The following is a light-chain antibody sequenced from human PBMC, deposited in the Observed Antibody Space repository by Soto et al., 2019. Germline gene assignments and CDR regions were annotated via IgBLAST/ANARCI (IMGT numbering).Light chain of an antibody. CDR1: QSVSNNY. V-gene: IGKV3-20*01. CDR2: GAS. J-gene: IGKJ1*01. Sequence: DIVLMQSRGTVSLSPGERAILSCRASQSVSNNYLAWYQQKPGQAPRLLIYGASNRATGIPDRFSGSGSGTDFTLTISRLEPEDFAVYYCQQYGRSGTFGQGTKVDI. CDR3: QQYGRSGT.